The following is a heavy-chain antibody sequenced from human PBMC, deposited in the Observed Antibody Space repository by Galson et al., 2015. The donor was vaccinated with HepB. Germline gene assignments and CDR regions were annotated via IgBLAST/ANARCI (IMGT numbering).Heavy chain of an antibody. CDR3: ARDEGDAMDV. CDR2: IWFDGTNK. Sequence: SLRLSCAASGFTFGNNNMHWIRQAPGKGLQWVAVIWFDGTNKFHGDSVTGRFTISRDNSNNPLFLQMSSLRAEDTAVYYCARDEGDAMDVWGQGTTVTVSS. V-gene: IGHV3-33*08. CDR1: GFTFGNNN. J-gene: IGHJ6*02.